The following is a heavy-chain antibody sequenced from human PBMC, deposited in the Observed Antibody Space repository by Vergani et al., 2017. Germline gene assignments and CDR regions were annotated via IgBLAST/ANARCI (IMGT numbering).Heavy chain of an antibody. V-gene: IGHV1-69-2*01. CDR3: ATPQTVTTGGMEV. D-gene: IGHD4-17*01. J-gene: IGHJ6*04. CDR1: GYTFTDHY. CDR2: VDPEDGET. Sequence: EVQLVQSGAVVKKPRATLKISCKVSGYTFTDHYMHWVKQAPGKGLVWMGLVDPEDGETIYAEKFKGRVTIAADTSTDTAHLELSSLRSEDTAVYYCATPQTVTTGGMEVWGKGTTVIVSS.